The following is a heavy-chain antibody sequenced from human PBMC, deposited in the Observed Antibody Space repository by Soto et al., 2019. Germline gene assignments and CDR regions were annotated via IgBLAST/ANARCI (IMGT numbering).Heavy chain of an antibody. D-gene: IGHD2-15*01. V-gene: IGHV1-69*12. CDR1: GGTFSNSP. Sequence: QVQLVQSGAEVKKPGSSVKVSCKSYGGTFSNSPISWVRQAPGQGLEWVGGVIPVFRTANYAQKFQGRVTITADESTNTAYMELSSLRSGDTAVYYCARSRFVVGVTEDYYGMDVWGQGTTVTVSS. J-gene: IGHJ6*02. CDR2: VIPVFRTA. CDR3: ARSRFVVGVTEDYYGMDV.